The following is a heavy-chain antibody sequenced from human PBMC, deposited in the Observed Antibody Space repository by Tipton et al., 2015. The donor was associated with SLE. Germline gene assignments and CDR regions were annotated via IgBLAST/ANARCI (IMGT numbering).Heavy chain of an antibody. V-gene: IGHV4-4*01. CDR3: ARHPWVKTWIGRIDY. J-gene: IGHJ4*02. D-gene: IGHD5-12*01. Sequence: TLSLTCAVSGGSISSSNWWSWVRQPPGKGLEWIGEIYHSGSTNYNPSLKSRVTISVDKSKNQFSLKLSSVTAADTAVYFCARHPWVKTWIGRIDYWGQGALVTVSS. CDR1: GGSISSSNW. CDR2: IYHSGST.